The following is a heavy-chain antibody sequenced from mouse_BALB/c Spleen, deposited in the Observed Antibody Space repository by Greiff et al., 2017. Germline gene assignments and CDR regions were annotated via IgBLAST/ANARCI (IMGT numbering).Heavy chain of an antibody. CDR1: GFTFSSYG. V-gene: IGHV5-6*01. J-gene: IGHJ4*01. CDR2: ISSGGSYT. D-gene: IGHD2-10*02. CDR3: ARLGYGNYDAMDY. Sequence: EVQGVESGGDLVKPGGSLKLSCAASGFTFSSYGMSWVRQTPDKRLEWVATISSGGSYTYYPDSVKGRFTISRDNAKNTLYLQMSSLKSEDTAMYYCARLGYGNYDAMDYWGQGTSVTVSS.